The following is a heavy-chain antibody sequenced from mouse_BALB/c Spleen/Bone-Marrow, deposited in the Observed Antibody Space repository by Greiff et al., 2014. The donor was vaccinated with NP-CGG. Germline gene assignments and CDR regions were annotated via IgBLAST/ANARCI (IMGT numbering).Heavy chain of an antibody. Sequence: EVKLVESGADLVKPGASVKLSCTTSGFNIKDTFMHWVKQRPEQGLEWIGRIDPASGNTKYDPKFQGKVTITADTSSNKVSLQLSGLTSEDTAVYYCAHDAPFTYWGQGTLVTVSA. CDR1: GFNIKDTF. D-gene: IGHD2-3*01. CDR2: IDPASGNT. CDR3: AHDAPFTY. J-gene: IGHJ3*01. V-gene: IGHV14-3*02.